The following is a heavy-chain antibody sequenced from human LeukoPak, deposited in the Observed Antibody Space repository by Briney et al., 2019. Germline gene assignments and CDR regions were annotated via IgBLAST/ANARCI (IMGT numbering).Heavy chain of an antibody. V-gene: IGHV1-2*04. CDR1: GYTFTGYY. D-gene: IGHD3-10*01. J-gene: IGHJ6*04. CDR3: ARARGVLLWFGGSQKDYGMDV. Sequence: ASVKVSCKASGYTFTGYYIHWVRQGPGQGLEWMGWINPNSGGTNYAQKFQGWVTMTRDTSISTAYMELSRLRSDDTAVYYCARARGVLLWFGGSQKDYGMDVWGKGTTVTVSS. CDR2: INPNSGGT.